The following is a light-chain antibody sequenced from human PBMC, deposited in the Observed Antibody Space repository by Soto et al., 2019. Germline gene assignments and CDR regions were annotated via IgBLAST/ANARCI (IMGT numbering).Light chain of an antibody. V-gene: IGKV3-20*01. CDR3: QQYGNSPWT. Sequence: DIVLSQSPGTLCLSPGERATLSCRASQSVSSSYLAWYQQKPGQAPRLLVYGASSRATGIPDRFSGSGSGTDFTLTISRLEPEDFAGYYCQQYGNSPWTFGQGTKVDI. CDR1: QSVSSSY. J-gene: IGKJ1*01. CDR2: GAS.